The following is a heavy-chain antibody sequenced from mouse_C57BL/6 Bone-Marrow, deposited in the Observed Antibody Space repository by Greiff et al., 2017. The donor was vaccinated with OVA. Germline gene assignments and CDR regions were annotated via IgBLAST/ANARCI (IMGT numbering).Heavy chain of an antibody. J-gene: IGHJ1*03. CDR2: ISRGGSYT. CDR3: ARHEITTVVGYWYFDV. V-gene: IGHV5-6*01. Sequence: EVHLVESGGDLVKPGGSLKLSCAASGFTFSSYGMSWVRQTPDKRLEWVATISRGGSYTYYPDSVKGRFTISRDNAKNTLYLQMSSLKSEDTAMYYCARHEITTVVGYWYFDVWGTGTTVTVSS. D-gene: IGHD1-1*01. CDR1: GFTFSSYG.